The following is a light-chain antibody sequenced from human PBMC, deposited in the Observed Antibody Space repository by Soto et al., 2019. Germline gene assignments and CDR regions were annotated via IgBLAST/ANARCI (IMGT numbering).Light chain of an antibody. V-gene: IGKV3-20*01. CDR1: ESVSDSQ. Sequence: EIVLTQSPGTLSLSPGERATLSCRTNESVSDSQLAWYQQKPGQAPRLLIYGVSTRATGIADRFSGSGSGTDFTLTISRLEPADFALYYCQQYGSSRWTFGQGTKVDIK. CDR2: GVS. CDR3: QQYGSSRWT. J-gene: IGKJ1*01.